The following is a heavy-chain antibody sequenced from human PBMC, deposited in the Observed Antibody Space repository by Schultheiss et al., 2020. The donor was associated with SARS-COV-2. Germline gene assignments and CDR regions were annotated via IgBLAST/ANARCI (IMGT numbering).Heavy chain of an antibody. D-gene: IGHD2-8*02. Sequence: GESLKISCAASGFTFSSYAMSWVRQAPGKGLEWVSAISGSGGSTYYADSVKGRFTISRDNSKNTLYLQMNSLRAEDTAVYYCAREDGCTGGVCHQIHPSDYYYYGMDVWGQGTTVTVSS. CDR3: AREDGCTGGVCHQIHPSDYYYYGMDV. CDR2: ISGSGGST. V-gene: IGHV3-23*01. J-gene: IGHJ6*02. CDR1: GFTFSSYA.